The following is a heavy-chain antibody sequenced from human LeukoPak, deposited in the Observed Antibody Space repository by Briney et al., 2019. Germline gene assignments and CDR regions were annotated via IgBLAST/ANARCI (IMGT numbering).Heavy chain of an antibody. CDR1: GFTFSSYS. J-gene: IGHJ4*02. Sequence: KAGGSLRLSCAASGFTFSSYSMNWVRQAPGKGLEWVSSISSSSSYIYYADSVKGRFTISRDNAKNSLYLQMNSLRAEDTAVYYCASSNDYGDYVPDYWGQGTLVTVSS. V-gene: IGHV3-21*01. CDR3: ASSNDYGDYVPDY. D-gene: IGHD4-17*01. CDR2: ISSSSSYI.